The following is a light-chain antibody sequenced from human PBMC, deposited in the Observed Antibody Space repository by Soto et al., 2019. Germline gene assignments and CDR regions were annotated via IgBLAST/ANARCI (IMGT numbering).Light chain of an antibody. CDR3: QQYYSYPL. V-gene: IGKV1-8*01. Sequence: AIRMTQSPSSLSASTGDRVTTTCRASQGISSYLAWYQQKPGKAPKLLIYAASTLQSGVPSRFSGSGSGTDFTLTISCLQSEDFATYYCQQYYSYPLFGGGTKVEIK. CDR1: QGISSY. CDR2: AAS. J-gene: IGKJ4*01.